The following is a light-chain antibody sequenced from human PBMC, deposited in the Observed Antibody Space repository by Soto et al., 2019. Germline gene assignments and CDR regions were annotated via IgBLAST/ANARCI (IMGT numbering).Light chain of an antibody. J-gene: IGLJ3*02. V-gene: IGLV1-44*01. CDR2: SIN. Sequence: QLVLTQPPSASGTPGQRVTISCSGSSSNIGSNTVNWYQQLPGTAPKLLIYSINQRPSGVPDRFSGSKAGTSASLAISGLQSEDEADYYCAAWDDSLNGLVFGGGTKVTVL. CDR1: SSNIGSNT. CDR3: AAWDDSLNGLV.